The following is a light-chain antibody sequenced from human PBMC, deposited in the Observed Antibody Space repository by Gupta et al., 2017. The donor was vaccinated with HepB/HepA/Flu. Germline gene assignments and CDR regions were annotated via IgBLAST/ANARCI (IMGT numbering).Light chain of an antibody. J-gene: IGKJ2*01. CDR1: QSVLYSSNNKNY. CDR2: WAS. Sequence: DIVMTQSPDSLAVSLGYRATINCKSSQSVLYSSNNKNYLAWYQQKPGQPPKLLIYWASTRESGVPDSFSGRGSGTDFTLTISSRQAEDVAVYYCQQENSTPYTFGQGTKLDIK. V-gene: IGKV4-1*01. CDR3: QQENSTPYT.